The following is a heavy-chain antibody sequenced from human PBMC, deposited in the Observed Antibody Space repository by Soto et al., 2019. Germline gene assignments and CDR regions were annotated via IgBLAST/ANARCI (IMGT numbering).Heavy chain of an antibody. CDR2: FVPVFGSA. D-gene: IGHD3-9*01. V-gene: IGHV1-69*01. Sequence: QMQLVQSWAEVKKPGSSVRVSCKASGAAFNTITINWVRQAPGQGLEWMGGFVPVFGSATYAQKFQGRVAITADASTSTFYMELSRLNSEDTALYYCVREDDTTGSYSWFDPWGQGTLVTVSS. CDR1: GAAFNTIT. CDR3: VREDDTTGSYSWFDP. J-gene: IGHJ5*02.